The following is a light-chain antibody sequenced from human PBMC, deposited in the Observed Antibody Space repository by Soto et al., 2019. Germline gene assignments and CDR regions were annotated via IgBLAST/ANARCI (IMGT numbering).Light chain of an antibody. J-gene: IGKJ1*01. CDR3: QKYDSAPWT. CDR2: AAS. CDR1: QGITNF. Sequence: DIQMTQSPSSLSASVADRVTITCRASQGITNFLAWYQQKPGKVPKLLIYAASTLQSGVPSRFSGSGSGTDFTLTISSLQPEDVATYYCQKYDSAPWTFGQGTKVEIK. V-gene: IGKV1-27*01.